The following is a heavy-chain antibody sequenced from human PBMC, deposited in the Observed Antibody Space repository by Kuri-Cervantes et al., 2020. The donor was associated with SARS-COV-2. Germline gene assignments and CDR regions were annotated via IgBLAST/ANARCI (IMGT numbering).Heavy chain of an antibody. V-gene: IGHV3-30*04. CDR2: ISYDGSNK. D-gene: IGHD2-2*02. CDR3: ARDYGRGYQLLYFFDY. Sequence: GGPLRPSFAASRFTFSSYAMHWVRQAPGKGLEWVAVISYDGSNKYYADSVKGRFTISRDNSKNTLYLQMNSLRAEDTAVYYCARDYGRGYQLLYFFDYWGQGILVTVSS. J-gene: IGHJ4*02. CDR1: RFTFSSYA.